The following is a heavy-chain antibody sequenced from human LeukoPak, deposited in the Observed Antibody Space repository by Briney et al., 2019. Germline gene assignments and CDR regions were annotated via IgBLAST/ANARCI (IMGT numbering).Heavy chain of an antibody. V-gene: IGHV3-7*01. J-gene: IGHJ4*02. CDR3: ARDRGYYGSGSYYEH. Sequence: GGSLRLSCEASGFTFSSYWMSWVRQAPGKGLEWVANIKQDGSEKKYLDSVKGRFTISRDNAKNSMYLQMNSLRAEDTAVYYCARDRGYYGSGSYYEHWGQGTLVTVSS. D-gene: IGHD3-10*01. CDR1: GFTFSSYW. CDR2: IKQDGSEK.